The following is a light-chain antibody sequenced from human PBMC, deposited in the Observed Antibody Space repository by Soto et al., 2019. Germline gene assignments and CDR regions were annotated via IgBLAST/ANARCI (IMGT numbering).Light chain of an antibody. J-gene: IGKJ1*01. CDR2: GAS. CDR1: QSGSRNY. Sequence: EIVLTQAPGTLSVSPGESATLACRASQSGSRNYLAWYQHQPGQPPRLLIYGASSRGTGIPDRFSGSGSGADFTITILRLEPEDFAVYYFQQYSRLPRTFGQGTRVDIK. CDR3: QQYSRLPRT. V-gene: IGKV3-20*01.